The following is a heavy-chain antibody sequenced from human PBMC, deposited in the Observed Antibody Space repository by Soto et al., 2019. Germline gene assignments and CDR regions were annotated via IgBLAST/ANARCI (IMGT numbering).Heavy chain of an antibody. CDR3: ARGARYYDFWSGYLYADSDYYYYGMDV. Sequence: SETLSLTCTVSGGSISSGDYYWSWIRQPPGKGLEWIGYIYYSGSTYYNPSLKSRVTISVDTSKNQFSLKLSSVTAADTAVYYCARGARYYDFWSGYLYADSDYYYYGMDVWGQGTTVTVSS. CDR1: GGSISSGDYY. V-gene: IGHV4-30-4*01. J-gene: IGHJ6*02. D-gene: IGHD3-3*01. CDR2: IYYSGST.